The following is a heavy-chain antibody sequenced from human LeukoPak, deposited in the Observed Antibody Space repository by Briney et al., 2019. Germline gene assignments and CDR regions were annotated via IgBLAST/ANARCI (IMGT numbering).Heavy chain of an antibody. CDR2: ISYDGSNK. D-gene: IGHD1-20*01. CDR1: GFTFSSYA. V-gene: IGHV3-30*04. J-gene: IGHJ4*02. CDR3: ARDGGGNNWNYFDY. Sequence: PGGSLRLSCAASGFTFSSYAMHWVRQAPGKGLEWVAVISYDGSNKYYADSVRGRFTISRDNSKNTLYLQMNSLRAEDTAVYYCARDGGGNNWNYFDYWGQGTLVTVSS.